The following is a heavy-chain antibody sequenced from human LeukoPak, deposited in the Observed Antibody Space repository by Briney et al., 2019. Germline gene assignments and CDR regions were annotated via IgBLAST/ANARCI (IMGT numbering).Heavy chain of an antibody. CDR3: AKTKVATIWRAFDY. J-gene: IGHJ4*02. CDR2: ISGSGGST. D-gene: IGHD5-12*01. CDR1: GFTFSGYA. V-gene: IGHV3-23*01. Sequence: GGSLRLSCAASGFTFSGYAMSWVRQAPGKGLEWVSAISGSGGSTYYADSVKGRFTISRDNSKTTLYLQMNSLRAEDTAVYYCAKTKVATIWRAFDYWGQGTLVTVSS.